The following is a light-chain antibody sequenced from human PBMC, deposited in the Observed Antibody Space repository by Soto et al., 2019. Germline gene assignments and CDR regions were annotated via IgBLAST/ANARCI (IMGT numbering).Light chain of an antibody. Sequence: DIQITQSPSTLSASVGDRITINCRASQSISTWLAWYQQKPGKAPKLLIYKASNLESGVPSRFSGSGSQTDFTLTISSLQPDDFATYYCQQYNSYWTFGQGTKVDIK. J-gene: IGKJ1*01. V-gene: IGKV1-5*03. CDR3: QQYNSYWT. CDR2: KAS. CDR1: QSISTW.